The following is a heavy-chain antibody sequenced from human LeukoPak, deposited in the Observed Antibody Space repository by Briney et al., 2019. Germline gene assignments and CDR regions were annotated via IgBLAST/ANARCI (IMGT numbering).Heavy chain of an antibody. V-gene: IGHV3-23*01. CDR2: ISGSGGST. D-gene: IGHD3-10*01. Sequence: GGSLRLSCAASGFTFSSYGMHWVRQAPGKGLEWVSAISGSGGSTYYADSVKGRFTISRDNSKNTLYLQMNSLRAEDTAVYYCAKDLVSGNNDYYGSGSYLGYFDYWGQGTLVTVSS. CDR3: AKDLVSGNNDYYGSGSYLGYFDY. CDR1: GFTFSSYG. J-gene: IGHJ4*02.